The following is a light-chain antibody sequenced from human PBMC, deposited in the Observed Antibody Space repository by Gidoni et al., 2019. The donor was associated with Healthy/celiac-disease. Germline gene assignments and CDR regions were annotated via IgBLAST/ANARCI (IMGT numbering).Light chain of an antibody. J-gene: IGKJ4*01. CDR1: QSVSSY. CDR3: QQSSNWLT. Sequence: IVLTQSPATLSLSPGERATLSCRASQSVSSYLAWYQQKPGQAPRLLIYDASNRATGIPARFSGSGSGTDFTRTISSLEPEDFAVYYCQQSSNWLTFGGGTKVEIK. V-gene: IGKV3-11*01. CDR2: DAS.